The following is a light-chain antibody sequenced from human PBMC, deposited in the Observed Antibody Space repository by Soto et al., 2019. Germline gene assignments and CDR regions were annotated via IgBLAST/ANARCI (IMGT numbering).Light chain of an antibody. CDR2: AAS. CDR1: QGISSY. Sequence: AIRMTQSPSSLSSSTGDRFTITCRASQGISSYLAWYQQKPGKAPKLLIYAASTLQSGVPSRFSGSGSGTDFTLTISCLQSEDFETYYCQQYYSYPPTFGQGTKVGIK. CDR3: QQYYSYPPT. J-gene: IGKJ1*01. V-gene: IGKV1-8*01.